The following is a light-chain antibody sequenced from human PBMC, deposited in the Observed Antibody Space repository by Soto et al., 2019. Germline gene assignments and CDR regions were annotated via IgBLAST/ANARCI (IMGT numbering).Light chain of an antibody. J-gene: IGKJ4*01. CDR1: QSVSYSSNNKNY. V-gene: IGKV4-1*01. Sequence: DIVMTQSPDSLAVSLGERATINCKSSQSVSYSSNNKNYLAWYQQKPGQPPKLLIYWASTRESGVPDRFSGSGSGTDFTLTISSLQAEDVAVYYCQQYYSSPPITFGGGTKVDIK. CDR2: WAS. CDR3: QQYYSSPPIT.